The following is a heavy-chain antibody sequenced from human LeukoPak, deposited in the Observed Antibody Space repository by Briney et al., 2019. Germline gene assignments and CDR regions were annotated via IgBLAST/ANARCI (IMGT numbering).Heavy chain of an antibody. CDR1: GFTFNSYA. CDR2: IYSGGST. V-gene: IGHV3-66*02. Sequence: PGGSLRLSCAASGFTFNSYAMSWVRQAPGKGLEWVSVIYSGGSTYYADSVKGRFTISRDNSKNTLYLQMNSLRAEDTAVYYCARDRFRPIWGQGTMVTVSS. CDR3: ARDRFRPI. D-gene: IGHD3-3*01. J-gene: IGHJ3*02.